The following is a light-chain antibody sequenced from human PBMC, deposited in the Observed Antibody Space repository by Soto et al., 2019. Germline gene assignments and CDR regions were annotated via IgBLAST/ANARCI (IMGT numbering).Light chain of an antibody. CDR3: QQYYSSPQT. V-gene: IGKV4-1*01. J-gene: IGKJ1*01. CDR1: QNILYNSNKKNY. CDR2: WAS. Sequence: DIVMTQSPDSLAVSLGGKATINCKSSQNILYNSNKKNYLAWYQQKSGQPPKLLIYWASTRESGVPDRFSGSGSGTDFTLTISGLQAEDVAVYYCQQYYSSPQTFGQGTKVEIK.